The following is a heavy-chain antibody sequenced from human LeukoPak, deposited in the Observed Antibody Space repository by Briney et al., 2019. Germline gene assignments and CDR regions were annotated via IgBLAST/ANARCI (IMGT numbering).Heavy chain of an antibody. CDR1: GINLSNYG. CDR2: ISDSGSRT. Sequence: PGGSLRLSCAVSGINLSNYGMSWVRQAPGKGLEWVAGISDSGSRTNYADSVKGRFTISRDSPKNTLYLQTNSLRAEDTAVYFCAKRGVVIRVILVGFHKEAYYFDSWGQGALVTVSS. J-gene: IGHJ4*02. V-gene: IGHV3-23*01. D-gene: IGHD3-10*01. CDR3: AKRGVVIRVILVGFHKEAYYFDS.